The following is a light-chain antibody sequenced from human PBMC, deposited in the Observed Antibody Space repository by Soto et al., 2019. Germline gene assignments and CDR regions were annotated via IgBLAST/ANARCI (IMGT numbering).Light chain of an antibody. Sequence: EFVLTPSPGTLSLSPGERATLSCRASHTVRNNYLAWYQQKPGQAPKLLIHDATSRATGILDRLSSGGSGTDIVLSISRIEPEDFAVDSRQQFSSYPRTFGGGTKVDIK. V-gene: IGKV3-20*01. J-gene: IGKJ4*01. CDR2: DAT. CDR1: HTVRNNY. CDR3: QQFSSYPRT.